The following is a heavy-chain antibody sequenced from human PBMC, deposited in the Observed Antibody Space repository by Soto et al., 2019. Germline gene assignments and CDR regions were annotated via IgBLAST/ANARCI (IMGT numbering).Heavy chain of an antibody. CDR1: GFSLTTSGMC. J-gene: IGHJ5*02. D-gene: IGHD4-17*01. V-gene: IGHV2-70*01. Sequence: SGPTLVNPTQTLTLTCSFSGFSLTTSGMCVGWIRQPPGKALEWLALIDWDDGKFYSPSLKTRLTISKDTSKNQVVLTMTNMDPVDTASYFCARITQGDYFWFDPWGPGTLVTVSS. CDR3: ARITQGDYFWFDP. CDR2: IDWDDGK.